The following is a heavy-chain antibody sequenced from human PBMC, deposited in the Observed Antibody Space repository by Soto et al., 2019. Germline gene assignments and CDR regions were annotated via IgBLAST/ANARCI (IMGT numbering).Heavy chain of an antibody. CDR1: GYNFAGYW. Sequence: PGESLTISCEGSGYNFAGYWIAWVLQMPGKGLELMGIIYPSDSDTRYRPSFQCQVTISADKSISSAYLQWSSLRASDTAMYYCARGGVSTRTFDYWGQGTTVTVSS. CDR2: IYPSDSDT. CDR3: ARGGVSTRTFDY. J-gene: IGHJ4*02. D-gene: IGHD3-3*01. V-gene: IGHV5-51*01.